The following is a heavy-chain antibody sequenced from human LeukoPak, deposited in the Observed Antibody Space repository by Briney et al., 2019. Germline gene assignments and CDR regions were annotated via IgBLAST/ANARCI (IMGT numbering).Heavy chain of an antibody. CDR2: ISSSSSYI. J-gene: IGHJ6*03. D-gene: IGHD1-26*01. V-gene: IGHV3-21*01. Sequence: PGGSLRLSCAASGFTFSSYSMNWVRQAPGKGLEWVSSISSSSSYIYYADSVKGRFTISRDNAKNSLYLQMNSLRAEDTAVYYCARDPGKFRGATLLYYYYYYMGVWGKGTTVTVSS. CDR1: GFTFSSYS. CDR3: ARDPGKFRGATLLYYYYYYMGV.